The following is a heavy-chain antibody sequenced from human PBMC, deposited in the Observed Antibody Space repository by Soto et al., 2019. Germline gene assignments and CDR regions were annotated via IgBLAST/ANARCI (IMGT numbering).Heavy chain of an antibody. Sequence: QVQLVQSGAEVKKPGSSVKVSCKASGGTFSSYTISWVRQAPGQGLEWMGRIIPILGIANYAQKFQGRVTITANKSPSTAFMELSSLRSEDTAVYYCARGEPDYYDSSGYRAFDIWGQGTMVTVSS. V-gene: IGHV1-69*02. J-gene: IGHJ3*02. CDR2: IIPILGIA. CDR1: GGTFSSYT. D-gene: IGHD3-22*01. CDR3: ARGEPDYYDSSGYRAFDI.